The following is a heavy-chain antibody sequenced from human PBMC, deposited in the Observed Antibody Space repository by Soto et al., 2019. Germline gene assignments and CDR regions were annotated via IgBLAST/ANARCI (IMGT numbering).Heavy chain of an antibody. CDR3: ARGPHVGISTS. Sequence: LRLSCAASGSNVSSNYMSWVRQAPGKGLEWLSVIYSGGSTYYAESVKGRFTISRDNSKNTLNLQMNALRVEDTAVYYCARGPHVGISTSWGQGTLVTVSS. J-gene: IGHJ4*02. D-gene: IGHD2-2*01. CDR1: GSNVSSNY. V-gene: IGHV3-53*01. CDR2: IYSGGST.